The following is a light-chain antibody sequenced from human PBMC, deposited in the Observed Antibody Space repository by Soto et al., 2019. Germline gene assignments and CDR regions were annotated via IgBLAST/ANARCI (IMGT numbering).Light chain of an antibody. V-gene: IGLV2-14*01. CDR3: SSYTSSGTYV. CDR2: EVS. J-gene: IGLJ1*01. Sequence: QSALTQRASVSGSPGQSITISCTGTSSDVGVYNYVSWYQQHPGKAPKLMIYEVSDRPSGVSNRFSGSKSGNTASLTISGLQAEDEADYYCSSYTSSGTYVFGTGTKLTVL. CDR1: SSDVGVYNY.